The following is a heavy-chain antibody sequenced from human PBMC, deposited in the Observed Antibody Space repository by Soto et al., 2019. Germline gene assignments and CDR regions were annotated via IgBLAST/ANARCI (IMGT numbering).Heavy chain of an antibody. V-gene: IGHV4-34*01. CDR3: ARGLNYSSSSRWFDP. J-gene: IGHJ5*02. D-gene: IGHD6-6*01. Sequence: SETLSLTCAVYGGSFSGYYWSWIRQPPGKGLEWIGEINHSGSTHYNPSLKSRVTISVDTSKNQFSLKLSSVTAADTAVYYCARGLNYSSSSRWFDPWGQGTLVTVSS. CDR1: GGSFSGYY. CDR2: INHSGST.